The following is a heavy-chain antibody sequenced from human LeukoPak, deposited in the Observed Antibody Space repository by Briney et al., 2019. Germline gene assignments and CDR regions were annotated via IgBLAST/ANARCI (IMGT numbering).Heavy chain of an antibody. CDR3: ARRKLLRDFDY. J-gene: IGHJ4*02. CDR2: IYHSGST. Sequence: SENLSSTGAVSGYTISGSYYWGWARQPPGKGLEWIGTIYHSGSTDYNPPLKSRVTTSADTSTNQFSLRLSSVTAADTAVYYRARRKLLRDFDYWGQGTLVTVSS. CDR1: GYTISGSYY. V-gene: IGHV4-38-2*01. D-gene: IGHD3-3*01.